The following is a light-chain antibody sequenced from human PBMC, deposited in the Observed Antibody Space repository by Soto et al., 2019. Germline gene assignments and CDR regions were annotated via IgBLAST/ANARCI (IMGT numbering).Light chain of an antibody. Sequence: QSVLTQPPSASGTPGQRVTISCSGSSSNIGGDYVFWYQQLPGTAPKVLIYRNNQRPSGVPDRFSGSKFGTSVSLAISGLRSEDEADYYCATWDDSLGRYVFGTGTKVTVL. CDR1: SSNIGGDY. V-gene: IGLV1-47*01. CDR3: ATWDDSLGRYV. CDR2: RNN. J-gene: IGLJ1*01.